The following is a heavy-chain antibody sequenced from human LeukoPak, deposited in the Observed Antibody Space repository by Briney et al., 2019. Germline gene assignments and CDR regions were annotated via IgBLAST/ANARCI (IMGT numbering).Heavy chain of an antibody. J-gene: IGHJ4*02. Sequence: PGRSLRLSCAASGFTFSLHYMGWVRQTPGKGLEWVANIKEDGSDTFYVDSVKGRFTISRDNAKNSVYLQMNILRAEDTAVYYCARHRYFYFDLWGQGTLVNVSS. V-gene: IGHV3-7*01. D-gene: IGHD3-9*01. CDR2: IKEDGSDT. CDR3: ARHRYFYFDL. CDR1: GFTFSLHY.